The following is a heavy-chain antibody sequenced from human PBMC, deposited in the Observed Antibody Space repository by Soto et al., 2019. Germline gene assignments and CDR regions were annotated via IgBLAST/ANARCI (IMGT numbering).Heavy chain of an antibody. J-gene: IGHJ6*02. D-gene: IGHD4-17*01. CDR3: ARDAGANYHYGMDV. CDR1: GFTFSTYA. V-gene: IGHV3-30-3*01. Sequence: GGSLRLSCAASGFTFSTYAMHWVRQAPGKGLAWVAVISYDGSNKYYADSVKGRFTISRDNSKNTLYLQMNSLRAEDTAVYYSARDAGANYHYGMDVWGQGTTVT. CDR2: ISYDGSNK.